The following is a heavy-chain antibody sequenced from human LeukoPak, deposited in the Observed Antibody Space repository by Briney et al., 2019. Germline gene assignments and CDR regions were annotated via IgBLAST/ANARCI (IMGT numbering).Heavy chain of an antibody. D-gene: IGHD4-11*01. CDR2: IGSKAYGGTT. V-gene: IGHV3-49*04. J-gene: IGHJ6*03. Sequence: GGSLRLSCIASGFTFGEYAVNWVLQAPGTGLEWLGFIGSKAYGGTTEYAASVKGRFTISRDDSKSIAYLQMNSLKFEDTAVYYCTRVFGNYVDYYYMDVWGKGTTVTVSS. CDR3: TRVFGNYVDYYYMDV. CDR1: GFTFGEYA.